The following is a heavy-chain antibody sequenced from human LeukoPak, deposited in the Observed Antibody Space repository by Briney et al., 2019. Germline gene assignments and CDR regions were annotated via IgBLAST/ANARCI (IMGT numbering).Heavy chain of an antibody. CDR3: ARDHSSGWYSDYFDY. J-gene: IGHJ4*02. CDR1: GFTFSSYG. D-gene: IGHD6-19*01. CDR2: IWYDGSNK. V-gene: IGHV3-33*08. Sequence: GGSLRLSCAASGFTFSSYGMHWVSQAPGKGLEGVAVIWYDGSNKYYADSVKGRFTISRDNSKNTLYLQMNSLRAEDTAVYYCARDHSSGWYSDYFDYWGQGALVTVSS.